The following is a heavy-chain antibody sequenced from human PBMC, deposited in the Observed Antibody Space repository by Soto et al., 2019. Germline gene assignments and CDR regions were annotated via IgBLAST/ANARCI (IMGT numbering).Heavy chain of an antibody. Sequence: EVQLLESGGGLVQPGGSLRLSCAASGFTFSIYAMSWVRQAPGKGLEWVSGIGNSGGTTFYGASVKGRFAISRDNSQRTLLPQMNSLRAEDTAVYYCAKGGGGDYWGQGTLVTVSS. CDR2: IGNSGGTT. D-gene: IGHD3-16*01. V-gene: IGHV3-23*01. CDR3: AKGGGGDY. J-gene: IGHJ4*02. CDR1: GFTFSIYA.